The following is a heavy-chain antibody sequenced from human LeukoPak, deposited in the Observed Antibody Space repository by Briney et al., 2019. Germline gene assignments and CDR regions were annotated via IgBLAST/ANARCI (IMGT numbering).Heavy chain of an antibody. CDR2: ISSSSSYT. D-gene: IGHD2-2*01. CDR1: GFTFSDYY. CDR3: ARDRGYCSSTSCYPHWFDP. J-gene: IGHJ5*02. V-gene: IGHV3-11*06. Sequence: PGGSLRLSCAASGFTFSDYYMSWIRQAPGKGLEWVSYISSSSSYTNYADSVKGRFTISRDNAKNSLYLQMNSLRAEDTAVYYCARDRGYCSSTSCYPHWFDPWGQGTLVTASS.